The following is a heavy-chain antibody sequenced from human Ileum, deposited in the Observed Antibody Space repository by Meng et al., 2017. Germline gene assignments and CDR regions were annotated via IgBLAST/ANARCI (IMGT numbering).Heavy chain of an antibody. J-gene: IGHJ4*02. V-gene: IGHV4-4*02. Sequence: QVQVQGSGPGLVKPWGTLALTCAFSGDSISSRDCWSWVRQPPGKGLEWIGEISQESGRTNYNPSLKSRVTISLDKSKNQFSLNLNSVTAADTAVYYCVRNEGYSLGDWGQGTLVTVSS. CDR3: VRNEGYSLGD. CDR2: ISQESGRT. D-gene: IGHD2-21*01. CDR1: GDSISSRDC.